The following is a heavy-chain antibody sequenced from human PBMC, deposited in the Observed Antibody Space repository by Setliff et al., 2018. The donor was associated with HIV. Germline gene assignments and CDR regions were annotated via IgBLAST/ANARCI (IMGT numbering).Heavy chain of an antibody. V-gene: IGHV1-3*03. J-gene: IGHJ4*02. CDR3: AREGAAAGLDLDY. D-gene: IGHD6-13*01. Sequence: ASVKVSCKASGYTFTSYVMHWVRQAPGQRLEWIGWINTVNGNRKYSQEFQGRITITMDTSASTVYMEVSSLRSEDIAVYYCAREGAAAGLDLDYWGQGTLVTVSS. CDR2: INTVNGNR. CDR1: GYTFTSYV.